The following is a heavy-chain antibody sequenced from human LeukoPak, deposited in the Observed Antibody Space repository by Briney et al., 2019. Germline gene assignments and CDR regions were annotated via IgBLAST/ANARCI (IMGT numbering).Heavy chain of an antibody. CDR2: ISGSGGST. CDR3: AKAGGRGYSGYDDY. J-gene: IGHJ4*02. D-gene: IGHD5-12*01. V-gene: IGHV3-23*01. Sequence: GGSLRLSCAASGFTFSSYAMSWVRQAPGKGLEWVSAISGSGGSTYYADSVKGRFTISRDNSKNTLYLQMNSLRAEDTAVYYCAKAGGRGYSGYDDYWGQGTLVTVSS. CDR1: GFTFSSYA.